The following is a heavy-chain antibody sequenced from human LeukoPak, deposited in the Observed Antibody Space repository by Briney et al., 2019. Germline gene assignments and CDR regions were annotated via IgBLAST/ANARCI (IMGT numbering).Heavy chain of an antibody. J-gene: IGHJ4*02. CDR2: IKSKTDGGTT. Sequence: GGSLRLSCAASGFTFSNAWMSWVRQAPGKGLEWLGQIKSKTDGGTTDYAAPVKGRFTISRDDSKNTLYLQMNSLKTEDTVVYYCTRQQLVLDYWGQGTLVTVSS. CDR1: GFTFSNAW. D-gene: IGHD6-13*01. CDR3: TRQQLVLDY. V-gene: IGHV3-15*01.